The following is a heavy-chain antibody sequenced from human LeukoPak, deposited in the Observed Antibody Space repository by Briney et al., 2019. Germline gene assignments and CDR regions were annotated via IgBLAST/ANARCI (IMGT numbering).Heavy chain of an antibody. CDR3: AREMTLGPFDY. Sequence: PGGSLRLSRAASGFTFSSYGMHWVRQAPGKGLEWVAVIWYDGSNKYYADSVKGRFTISRDNSKNTLYLQMNSLRAEDTAVYYCAREMTLGPFDYWGQGTLVTVSS. CDR2: IWYDGSNK. CDR1: GFTFSSYG. J-gene: IGHJ4*02. V-gene: IGHV3-33*01.